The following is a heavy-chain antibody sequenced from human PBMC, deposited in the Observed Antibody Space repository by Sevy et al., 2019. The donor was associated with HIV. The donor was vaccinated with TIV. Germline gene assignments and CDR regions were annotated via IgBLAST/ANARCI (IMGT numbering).Heavy chain of an antibody. CDR3: EKDMESGGGGAYYFDY. V-gene: IGHV3-43*01. D-gene: IGHD1-1*01. J-gene: IGHJ4*02. Sequence: GGSLRLSCAASGFTFDDHTMHWVRQPPGKGLEWVSLISWDGGSTYYADSVKGRFTISRDNSKNSLVLQMNSLGAEDTAVNYCEKDMESGGGGAYYFDYWDQGTLVTVSS. CDR1: GFTFDDHT. CDR2: ISWDGGST.